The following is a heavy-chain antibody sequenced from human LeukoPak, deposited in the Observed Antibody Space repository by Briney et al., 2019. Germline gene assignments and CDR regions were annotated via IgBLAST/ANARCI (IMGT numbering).Heavy chain of an antibody. V-gene: IGHV3-48*02. J-gene: IGHJ1*01. CDR1: GFSFSSSS. CDR3: ARAYYDSSGYYYEGFFQD. Sequence: GGSLRLSCAASGFSFSSSSMNWGREAPGKGLEWVSYISSSSTTMYYADSVKGRFTISRDNAKNSLYLQMNSLRDEDTAVYYCARAYYDSSGYYYEGFFQDWGQGTLVTVSS. CDR2: ISSSSTTM. D-gene: IGHD3-22*01.